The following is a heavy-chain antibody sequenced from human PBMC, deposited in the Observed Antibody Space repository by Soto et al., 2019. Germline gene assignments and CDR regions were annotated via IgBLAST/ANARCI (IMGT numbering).Heavy chain of an antibody. CDR3: ARDQSSGSYSYYYGMEV. CDR1: GGSISSGGYY. J-gene: IGHJ6*02. V-gene: IGHV4-31*03. Sequence: PSETLSLTCTVSGGSISSGGYYWSWIRQHPGKGLEWIGYIYYSGSTYYNPSLKSRVTISVDTSKNQFSLKLSSVTAADTAVYYCARDQSSGSYSYYYGMEVWGQGTTVTVSS. D-gene: IGHD3-10*01. CDR2: IYYSGST.